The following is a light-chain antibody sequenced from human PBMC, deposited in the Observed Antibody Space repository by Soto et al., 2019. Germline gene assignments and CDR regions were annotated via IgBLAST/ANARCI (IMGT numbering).Light chain of an antibody. Sequence: EIVLTQSPGTLSLSPGGRATLSCRASQSVSISSLAWYQHKPGQAPRLLIYGASSRATAIPDRFSGSGSGTDFTLTISRLEPEDFAVYYCQQYGNSQYTFGQGTKLEIK. CDR1: QSVSISS. CDR3: QQYGNSQYT. V-gene: IGKV3-20*01. J-gene: IGKJ2*01. CDR2: GAS.